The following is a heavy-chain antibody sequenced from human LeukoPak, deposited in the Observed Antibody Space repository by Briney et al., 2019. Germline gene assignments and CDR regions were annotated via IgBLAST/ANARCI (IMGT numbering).Heavy chain of an antibody. J-gene: IGHJ4*02. V-gene: IGHV4-59*01. Sequence: PSETLSLTCTVSGGPISAYYWSWIRQPPGKGLEWIGYIHYSGTTNYYPSLKSRVTIALDTSKNQFSLKLNSVTAADTAVYCCARFGTSSSRFFDQWGQGTLVTVSS. CDR3: ARFGTSSSRFFDQ. D-gene: IGHD6-6*01. CDR1: GGPISAYY. CDR2: IHYSGTT.